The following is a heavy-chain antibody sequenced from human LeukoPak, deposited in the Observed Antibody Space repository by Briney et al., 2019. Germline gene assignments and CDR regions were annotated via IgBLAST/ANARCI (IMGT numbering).Heavy chain of an antibody. D-gene: IGHD3-10*01. Sequence: ASVKVSCKASGYTFTNYYMHWVRQAPGQGLEWMGIINPSGGSTSYAQKFQGRVTMTRDMSTSTVYMELSSLRSEDTAVYYCARDRYGSGIYNWFDPWGQGTLVTVSS. CDR3: ARDRYGSGIYNWFDP. V-gene: IGHV1-46*01. J-gene: IGHJ5*02. CDR2: INPSGGST. CDR1: GYTFTNYY.